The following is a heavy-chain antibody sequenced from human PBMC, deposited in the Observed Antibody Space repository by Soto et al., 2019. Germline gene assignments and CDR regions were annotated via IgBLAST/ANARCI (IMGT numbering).Heavy chain of an antibody. J-gene: IGHJ5*02. CDR3: AKGRWGSSSNHWFDP. Sequence: AGGSLRLSCAASGFTFSSYAMSWVRQAPGKGLEWVSAISGSGGSTYYADSVKGRFTISRDNSKNTLYLQMNSLRAEDTAVYYCAKGRWGSSSNHWFDPWGQGTLVTVSS. CDR1: GFTFSSYA. V-gene: IGHV3-23*01. CDR2: ISGSGGST. D-gene: IGHD6-6*01.